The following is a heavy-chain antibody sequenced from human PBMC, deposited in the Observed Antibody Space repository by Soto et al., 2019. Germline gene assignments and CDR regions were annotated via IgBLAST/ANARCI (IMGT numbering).Heavy chain of an antibody. CDR1: GGSFSGYY. D-gene: IGHD6-19*01. CDR3: ARHLKAVAAAMAY. Sequence: PSETLSLTCAVYGGSFSGYYWSWIRQPPGKGLEWIGEINHSGSTNYNPSLKSRVTISVDTSKNQFSLKLRSVTAADTSVYYCARHLKAVAAAMAYWGQGIPVTVSS. V-gene: IGHV4-34*01. CDR2: INHSGST. J-gene: IGHJ4*02.